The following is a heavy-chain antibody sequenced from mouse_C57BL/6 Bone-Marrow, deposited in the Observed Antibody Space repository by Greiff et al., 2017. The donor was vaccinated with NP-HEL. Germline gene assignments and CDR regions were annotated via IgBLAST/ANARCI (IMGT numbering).Heavy chain of an antibody. J-gene: IGHJ4*01. CDR3: ARGGDYDPHYYAMDY. D-gene: IGHD2-4*01. CDR1: GYAFSSSW. CDR2: IYPGDGDT. Sequence: QVQLKQSGPELVKPGASVKISCKASGYAFSSSWMNWVKQRPGKGLEWIGRIYPGDGDTNYNGKFKGKATLTADKSSSTAYMQLSSLTSEDSAVYFCARGGDYDPHYYAMDYWGQGTSVTVSS. V-gene: IGHV1-82*01.